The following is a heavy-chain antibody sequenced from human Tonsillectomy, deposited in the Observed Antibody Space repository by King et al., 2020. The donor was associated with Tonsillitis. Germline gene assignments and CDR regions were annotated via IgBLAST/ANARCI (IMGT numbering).Heavy chain of an antibody. CDR3: ARRMSRLVGSDYYYMDV. Sequence: VQLVESGAEVKKPGASVKVSCKASGYTFTSYDINWVRQATGQGLEWMGWMNPNSGNTGYAQKFQGRVTMTRNTSISTAYMELSSLRSEDTAVYYCARRMSRLVGSDYYYMDVWGKGTTVIVSS. V-gene: IGHV1-8*01. J-gene: IGHJ6*03. D-gene: IGHD3-10*01. CDR2: MNPNSGNT. CDR1: GYTFTSYD.